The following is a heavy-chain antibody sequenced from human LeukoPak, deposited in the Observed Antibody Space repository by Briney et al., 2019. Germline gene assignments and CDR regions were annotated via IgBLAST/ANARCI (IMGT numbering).Heavy chain of an antibody. V-gene: IGHV3-23*01. CDR3: AKDLYGYVSNWFDP. CDR2: ISGSGGST. Sequence: GGSLRLSCAASRFTFSSYAMSWVRQAPAKGLEWVSAISGSGGSTSYADSVKGRFTISRDNSKNTLYLQMNSLRAEDTAVYYCAKDLYGYVSNWFDPWGQGTLVTVSS. D-gene: IGHD5-12*01. CDR1: RFTFSSYA. J-gene: IGHJ5*02.